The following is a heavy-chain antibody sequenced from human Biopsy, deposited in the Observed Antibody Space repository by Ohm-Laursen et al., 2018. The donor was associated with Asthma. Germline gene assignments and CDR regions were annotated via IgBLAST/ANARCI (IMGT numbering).Heavy chain of an antibody. CDR1: GFTFGDYW. D-gene: IGHD4-17*01. V-gene: IGHV3-74*01. CDR2: ISFDGTTT. CDR3: LHGAEV. Sequence: SLRLSCTASGFTFGDYWMSWVRQAPGKGLVWVSRISFDGTTTTYADSVRGRFTISRDNAKNTLYLQMNSLRAEDTAVYYCLHGAEVGGQGILVSVSS. J-gene: IGHJ4*02.